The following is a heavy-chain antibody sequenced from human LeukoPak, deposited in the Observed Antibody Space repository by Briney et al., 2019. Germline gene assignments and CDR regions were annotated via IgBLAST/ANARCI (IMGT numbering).Heavy chain of an antibody. V-gene: IGHV3-30-3*01. CDR2: ISKDGNNI. CDR3: ARNDYGDYYFDY. Sequence: PGRSLRLSCAASGLTFSCYAMHWVRQAPGKGLEWVAIISKDGNNIYYADSVKGRFTISRDNSKNTLYLQVNSLRAEDTAMYYCARNDYGDYYFDYWGLGTLVTVSS. J-gene: IGHJ4*02. CDR1: GLTFSCYA. D-gene: IGHD4-17*01.